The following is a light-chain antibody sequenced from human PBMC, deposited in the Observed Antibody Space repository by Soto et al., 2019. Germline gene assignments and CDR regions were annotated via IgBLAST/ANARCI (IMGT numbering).Light chain of an antibody. CDR3: SSYTSSSTLYV. CDR2: EVS. J-gene: IGLJ1*01. CDR1: SSDVGGYNY. Sequence: QSALTQPASVSGSPGQSITISCTGTSSDVGGYNYVSWYQQHPGKAPKLMIYEVSNRPSGVSNRFSGSKSGNTASLTISGPQVEDGADYYCSSYTSSSTLYVFGPGTKLTVL. V-gene: IGLV2-14*01.